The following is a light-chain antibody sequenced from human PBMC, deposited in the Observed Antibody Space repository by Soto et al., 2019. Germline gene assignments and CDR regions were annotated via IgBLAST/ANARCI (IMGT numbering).Light chain of an antibody. J-gene: IGKJ2*01. CDR1: QSLLHSNGHKY. Sequence: DIVMTQSPLSLPVTPGEPASISCRSSQSLLHSNGHKYLDWYLQKPGQSPQLLIYLGSNRASGVPDRFRGSGSGTDLTLKISRVEAEDVGVYYCMQTLQTPYTFGQGTKLEIK. V-gene: IGKV2-28*01. CDR3: MQTLQTPYT. CDR2: LGS.